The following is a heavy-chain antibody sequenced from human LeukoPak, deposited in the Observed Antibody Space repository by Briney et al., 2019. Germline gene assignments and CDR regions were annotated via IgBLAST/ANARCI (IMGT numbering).Heavy chain of an antibody. J-gene: IGHJ4*02. CDR2: IIPIFGTA. Sequence: SVKVSCKASGGTFSSYAISWVRQAPGQGLEWMGGIIPIFGTANYAQKFQGRVTITTDESTSTAYMELSSLRSEDTAVYYCARDPMRDGYNQGYFDYWGQGTLVTVSS. V-gene: IGHV1-69*05. CDR3: ARDPMRDGYNQGYFDY. D-gene: IGHD5-24*01. CDR1: GGTFSSYA.